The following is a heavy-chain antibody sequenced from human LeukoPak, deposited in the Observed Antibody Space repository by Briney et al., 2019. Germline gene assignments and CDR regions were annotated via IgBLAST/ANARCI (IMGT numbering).Heavy chain of an antibody. Sequence: PSETLSLTCTVSGGSISSYYWSWIRQPPGKGLEWIGYIYYSGSTNYNPSLKSRVTISVDTSKNQFSLKLSSVTAADTAVYYCARAPLYCSSTSCYYFDYWGQGTLVTVSS. CDR3: ARAPLYCSSTSCYYFDY. CDR1: GGSISSYY. CDR2: IYYSGST. V-gene: IGHV4-59*12. J-gene: IGHJ4*02. D-gene: IGHD2-2*01.